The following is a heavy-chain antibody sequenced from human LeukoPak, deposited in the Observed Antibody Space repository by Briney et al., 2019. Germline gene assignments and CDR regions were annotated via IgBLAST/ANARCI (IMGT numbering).Heavy chain of an antibody. J-gene: IGHJ4*02. CDR2: IKQDGSGK. D-gene: IGHD6-13*01. V-gene: IGHV3-7*01. CDR3: ARDGGSSWYGDIDY. Sequence: PGRSLRLSCAASGFTFSSYWMSWVRQAPGKGLEWVANIKQDGSGKYYVDSVKGRFTISRDNAKNSLYLQMNSLRAEDTAVYYCARDGGSSWYGDIDYWGQGTLVTVSS. CDR1: GFTFSSYW.